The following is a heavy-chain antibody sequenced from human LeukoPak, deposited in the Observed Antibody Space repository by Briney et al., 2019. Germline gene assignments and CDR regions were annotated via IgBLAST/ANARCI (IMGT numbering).Heavy chain of an antibody. CDR2: ISVYNGNT. J-gene: IGHJ3*02. CDR1: DYTFTKYG. V-gene: IGHV1-18*01. CDR3: ARHRYCSGDRCERWGAFDI. Sequence: ASVRVSCKASDYTFTKYGVSWVRQAPGQRLEWMGWISVYNGNTNYVQKFQGRVTMTTDTSTSTAYMELRSLRSDDTAVYYCARHRYCSGDRCERWGAFDIWGQGTMVTVSS. D-gene: IGHD2-15*01.